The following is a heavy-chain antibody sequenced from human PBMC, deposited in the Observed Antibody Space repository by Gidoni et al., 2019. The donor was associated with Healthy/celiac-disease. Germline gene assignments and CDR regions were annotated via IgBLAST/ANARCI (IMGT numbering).Heavy chain of an antibody. CDR1: EYSFTSYG. V-gene: IGHV5-51*01. Sequence: EVQLVQFGAEVKKHGESLKISCKGSEYSFTSYGNGWVRQMPGKGLEWMGLTYPGDSDTRYSPSFQGQVTISADKSISTAYLQWSSLKASDTAMYYCARHTAARSGAYYYYYYGMDVWGQGTTVTVSS. J-gene: IGHJ6*02. CDR2: TYPGDSDT. CDR3: ARHTAARSGAYYYYYYGMDV. D-gene: IGHD6-6*01.